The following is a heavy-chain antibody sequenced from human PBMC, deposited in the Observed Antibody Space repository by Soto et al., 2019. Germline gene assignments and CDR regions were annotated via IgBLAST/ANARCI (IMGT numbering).Heavy chain of an antibody. CDR3: ARHGSN. CDR1: GVSISNSSYY. CDR2: IYYSGIT. Sequence: PSETLSLTCTVSGVSISNSSYYWGWTRRPPGKGLEWIGTIYYSGITYYNPSLKSRVTISVDTSKNQFSLKLTSVTAADTAVYYCARHGSNWGQGTLVTVSS. J-gene: IGHJ4*02. V-gene: IGHV4-39*01.